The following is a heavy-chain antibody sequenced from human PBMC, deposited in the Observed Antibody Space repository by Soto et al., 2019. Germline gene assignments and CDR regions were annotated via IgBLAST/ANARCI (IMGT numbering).Heavy chain of an antibody. J-gene: IGHJ6*02. V-gene: IGHV4-30-4*01. CDR1: GGSISSGDYY. CDR2: IYYSGST. D-gene: IGHD2-2*01. CDR3: ARDDQYYYYGMDV. Sequence: SETLSLTCTVSGGSISSGDYYWSWIRQPPGKGLEWIGYIYYSGSTYYNPSLKSRVTISVDTSKNQFSLKLSSVTAADTAVYYCARDDQYYYYGMDVWGQGTTVTVSS.